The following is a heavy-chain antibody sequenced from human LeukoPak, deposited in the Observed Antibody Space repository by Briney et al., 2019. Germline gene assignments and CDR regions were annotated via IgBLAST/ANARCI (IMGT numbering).Heavy chain of an antibody. CDR2: TYYRSKWYN. CDR3: ARDLEYSYGYFGDKYNWFDP. D-gene: IGHD5-18*01. J-gene: IGHJ5*02. V-gene: IGHV6-1*01. Sequence: SQTLSLTCAISGDSVSSNSAAWNWIRQSPSIGLEWLGRTYYRSKWYNHYAVSVKSRITINPDTSKNQFSLQLNSVTPEDTAAYYCARDLEYSYGYFGDKYNWFDPWGQGTLVTVSS. CDR1: GDSVSSNSAA.